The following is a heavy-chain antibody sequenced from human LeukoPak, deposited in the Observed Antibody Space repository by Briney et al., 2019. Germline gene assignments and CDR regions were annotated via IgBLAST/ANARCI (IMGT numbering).Heavy chain of an antibody. CDR3: ARENYYDSSGYYYPFDY. CDR2: ISAYNGNT. D-gene: IGHD3-22*01. Sequence: ASVKVSCKASGYTFTSYGISWVRQAPGQGLEWMGWISAYNGNTNYAQKLLGRVTMTTDTSTSTAYMELRSLRSDDTAVYYCARENYYDSSGYYYPFDYWGQGTLVTVSS. J-gene: IGHJ4*02. CDR1: GYTFTSYG. V-gene: IGHV1-18*01.